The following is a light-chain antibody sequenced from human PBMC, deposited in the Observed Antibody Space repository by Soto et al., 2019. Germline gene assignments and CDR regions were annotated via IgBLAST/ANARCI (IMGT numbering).Light chain of an antibody. J-gene: IGLJ3*02. CDR3: SSYRSTTPRV. CDR1: SSDIGGYNY. V-gene: IGLV2-14*01. CDR2: EVS. Sequence: QSALTQPASVSGSPGQSITISCTGTSSDIGGYNYVSWYQQHPGKAPKLMIYEVSNRPSGVSNRFSGSKSGNTASLTISGLQAEDEADYYCSSYRSTTPRVFGGGTKLTVL.